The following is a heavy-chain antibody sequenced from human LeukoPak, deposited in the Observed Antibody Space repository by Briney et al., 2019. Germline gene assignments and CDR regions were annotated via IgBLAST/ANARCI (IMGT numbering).Heavy chain of an antibody. CDR2: AQGDGRLQ. J-gene: IGHJ4*02. CDR3: ATGGGFYYGH. D-gene: IGHD3-22*01. Sequence: GGSLRLSCAASGFTFNNYAMSWVRQAPGKGLEWVAAAQGDGRLQYYADSVKGRFTISKDISKSTLYVQMNSLRAEDTAVYYCATGGGFYYGHWGQGTLVTVSS. CDR1: GFTFNNYA. V-gene: IGHV3-33*08.